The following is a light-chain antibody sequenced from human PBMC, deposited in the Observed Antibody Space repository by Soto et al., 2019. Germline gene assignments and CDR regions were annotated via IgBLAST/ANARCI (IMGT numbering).Light chain of an antibody. V-gene: IGLV1-40*01. CDR3: SSYTTSSTLNVV. CDR2: GNS. CDR1: SSNLGAGYD. J-gene: IGLJ2*01. Sequence: QSVLTQPPSVSGAPGQRVTISCTGNSSNLGAGYDVHWYQQLPGAAPKLVIFGNSNRPSGVPDRFSGSKSGNTASLTISGLQAEDEADYYCSSYTTSSTLNVVFGGGTKLTVL.